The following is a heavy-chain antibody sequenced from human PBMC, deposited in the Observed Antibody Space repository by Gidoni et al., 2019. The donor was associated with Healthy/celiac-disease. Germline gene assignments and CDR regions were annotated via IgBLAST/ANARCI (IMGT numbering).Heavy chain of an antibody. V-gene: IGHV3-7*04. Sequence: EVQLVESGGGLVQPGGPLRLSCAASGFTFSSSWMSWVRQAPGKGLKWVANIKQDGSEKYYVDSVKGRFTISRDNAKNSLYLQMNSLRAEDTAVYYCARDEAAAGLDYWGQGTLVTVSS. J-gene: IGHJ4*02. CDR3: ARDEAAAGLDY. D-gene: IGHD6-13*01. CDR2: IKQDGSEK. CDR1: GFTFSSSW.